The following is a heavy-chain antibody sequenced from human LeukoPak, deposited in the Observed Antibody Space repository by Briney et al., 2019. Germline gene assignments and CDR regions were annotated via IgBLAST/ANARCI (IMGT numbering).Heavy chain of an antibody. CDR2: IIPILAIA. D-gene: IGHD3-3*01. CDR3: ARGTTYDFWSGYYPLFDY. CDR1: GGTFSSYA. J-gene: IGHJ4*02. Sequence: SVKVSCKASGGTFSSYAISWVRQAPGQGLEWMGRIIPILAIAKYAQKFQGRVTITADKSTSTAYMELRSLRSDDTAVYYCARGTTYDFWSGYYPLFDYWGQGTLVTDSS. V-gene: IGHV1-69*04.